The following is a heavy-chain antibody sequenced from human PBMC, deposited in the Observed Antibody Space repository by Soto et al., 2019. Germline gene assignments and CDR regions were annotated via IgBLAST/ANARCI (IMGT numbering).Heavy chain of an antibody. V-gene: IGHV3-21*01. D-gene: IGHD2-8*02. CDR1: GFTFRSYS. CDR3: ERAFGYSSGYGIDY. Sequence: GGSLRLSCRPSGFTFRSYSRNWVRQAPGKGLEWVSTISSISHYIYYADSVKGRFTVSRDNAKNTLYLEMKSLRAEDTVEYYCERAFGYSSGYGIDYWGLGTLATVSS. CDR2: ISSISHYI. J-gene: IGHJ4*02.